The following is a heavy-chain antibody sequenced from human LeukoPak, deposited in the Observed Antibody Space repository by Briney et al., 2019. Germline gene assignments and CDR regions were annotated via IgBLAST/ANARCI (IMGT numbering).Heavy chain of an antibody. CDR2: IGTAGDT. V-gene: IGHV3-13*01. Sequence: GGSLRLSCAASGFTFSSYDMHWVRQATGKGLEWVSAIGTAGDTYYPGSVKGRFTISRENAKNSLYLQMNSLRAGDTAVDYCARGYYYGSGSSLDYWGQGTLVTVSS. D-gene: IGHD3-10*01. CDR3: ARGYYYGSGSSLDY. CDR1: GFTFSSYD. J-gene: IGHJ4*02.